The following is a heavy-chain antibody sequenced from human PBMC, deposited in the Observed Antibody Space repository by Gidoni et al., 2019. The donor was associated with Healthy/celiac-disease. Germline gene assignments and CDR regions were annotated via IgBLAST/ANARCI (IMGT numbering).Heavy chain of an antibody. J-gene: IGHJ6*02. D-gene: IGHD3-3*02. V-gene: IGHV3-30*04. CDR1: GFTFSSYA. Sequence: QVQLVESGGGVVQTGRSLRLSCAASGFTFSSYAMHWVRQAPGKGLEWVAVISYDVSNKYYADSVKGRFTISRDNSKNTLYLQMNSLRAEDTAVYYCARDSIFGVVIYYSYGMDVWGQGTTVTVSS. CDR2: ISYDVSNK. CDR3: ARDSIFGVVIYYSYGMDV.